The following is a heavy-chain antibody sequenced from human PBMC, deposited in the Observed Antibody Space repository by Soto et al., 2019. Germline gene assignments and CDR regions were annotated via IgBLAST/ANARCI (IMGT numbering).Heavy chain of an antibody. V-gene: IGHV4-61*08. CDR3: AGTQDVRYCSSTSCFFFDY. CDR1: GGSISSGDYY. Sequence: PSETLSLTCTVSGGSISSGDYYWSWIRQPPGKGLEWIGYIYYSGSTNYNPSLKSRVTISVDTSTNQFSLKLSSVTAADTAVYYCAGTQDVRYCSSTSCFFFDYWGQGTLVTVSS. J-gene: IGHJ4*02. CDR2: IYYSGST. D-gene: IGHD2-2*01.